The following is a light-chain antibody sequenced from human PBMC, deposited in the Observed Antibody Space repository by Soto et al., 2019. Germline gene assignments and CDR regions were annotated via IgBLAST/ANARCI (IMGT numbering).Light chain of an antibody. Sequence: EIVLTQSPATLSLSPGERATLSCRASQSVNNYLAWYQQRPGQAPRLLIYDASNRATGIPARFSGSGSGTEFTLTISSLRSEDFAVYYCQQYNSWLWTFGQGTKVDIK. CDR3: QQYNSWLWT. J-gene: IGKJ1*01. V-gene: IGKV3-11*01. CDR1: QSVNNY. CDR2: DAS.